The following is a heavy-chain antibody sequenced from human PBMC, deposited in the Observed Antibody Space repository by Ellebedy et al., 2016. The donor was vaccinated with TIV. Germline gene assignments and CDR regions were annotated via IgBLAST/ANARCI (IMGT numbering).Heavy chain of an antibody. V-gene: IGHV1-8*01. D-gene: IGHD3-10*01. Sequence: ASVKVSCXASGYTFTSYGINWVRQATGQGLEWMGWMNPNSGNTGYAQKFQGRVTMTRNTSISTAYMELSSLRSEDTAVYYCARGDAMVRGEVDGMDVWGQGTTVTVSS. CDR1: GYTFTSYG. CDR2: MNPNSGNT. CDR3: ARGDAMVRGEVDGMDV. J-gene: IGHJ6*02.